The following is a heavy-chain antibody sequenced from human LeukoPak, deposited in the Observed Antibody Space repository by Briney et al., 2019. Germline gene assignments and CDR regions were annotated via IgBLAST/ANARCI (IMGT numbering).Heavy chain of an antibody. CDR3: ARESYYGILRAYYFDY. CDR2: INPSGGST. J-gene: IGHJ4*02. V-gene: IGHV1-46*01. D-gene: IGHD3-9*01. CDR1: GYTFTSYY. Sequence: GASVKVSCKASGYTFTSYYMHWVRQAPGQGLEWMGIINPSGGSTSYAQKFQGRVTMTRDTSTSTVYMELSSLRSEDTAVYYCARESYYGILRAYYFDYWGQGTLVTVSS.